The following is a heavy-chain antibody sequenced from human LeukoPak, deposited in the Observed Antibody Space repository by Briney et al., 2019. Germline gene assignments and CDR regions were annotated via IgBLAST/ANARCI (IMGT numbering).Heavy chain of an antibody. D-gene: IGHD6-13*01. CDR1: GYTLNAYY. CDR3: ARASSWSTEIDY. Sequence: ASVKVSCKASGYTLNAYYMHWVRQAPGQGLEWIGWINPNSGRANYAQKFQGRVTMTRNTSISTAYMELSSLRSEDTAVYYCARASSWSTEIDYWGQGTLVTVSS. CDR2: INPNSGRA. V-gene: IGHV1-2*02. J-gene: IGHJ4*02.